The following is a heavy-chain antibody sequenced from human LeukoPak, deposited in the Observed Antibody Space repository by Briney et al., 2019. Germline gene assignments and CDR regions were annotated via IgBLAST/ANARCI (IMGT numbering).Heavy chain of an antibody. D-gene: IGHD2-15*01. V-gene: IGHV3-74*01. CDR1: GFTFRTSW. CDR3: ARDIGRYDGMDV. J-gene: IGHJ6*02. Sequence: GGSLRLSCAASGFTFRTSWMHWVRQAPGKGLVWVSRINTDGSSTSYADSVKGRFTISRDNAKNTLYLQMNSLRAEDTALYYCARDIGRYDGMDVWGQGTTVTVSS. CDR2: INTDGSST.